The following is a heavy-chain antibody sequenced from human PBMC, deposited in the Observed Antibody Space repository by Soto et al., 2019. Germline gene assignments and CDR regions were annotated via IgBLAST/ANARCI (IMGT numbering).Heavy chain of an antibody. Sequence: EVQLVESGGGLVQPGRSLRLSCAASGFTFDDYAMHWVRQAPGKGLEWVSGISWNSGSIGYADSVKGRFTISRDNAKNSLYLQMNSLRAEDTALYYCAKYFHYDILTGHFDYWGQGTLVTVSS. J-gene: IGHJ4*02. CDR3: AKYFHYDILTGHFDY. CDR2: ISWNSGSI. V-gene: IGHV3-9*01. CDR1: GFTFDDYA. D-gene: IGHD3-9*01.